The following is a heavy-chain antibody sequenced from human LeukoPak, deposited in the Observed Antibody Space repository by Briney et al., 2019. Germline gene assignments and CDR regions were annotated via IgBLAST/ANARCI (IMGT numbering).Heavy chain of an antibody. Sequence: PGGSLRLSCAASGFTFSDYYMSWIRQAPGKGLEWVSYISSSSSYTNYPDSVKGRFTISRDNAKNSLYLQMNSLRAEDTAVYYCARGFDYYDSSGYSYYFDYWGQGTLVTVSS. D-gene: IGHD3-22*01. CDR2: ISSSSSYT. V-gene: IGHV3-11*05. J-gene: IGHJ4*02. CDR1: GFTFSDYY. CDR3: ARGFDYYDSSGYSYYFDY.